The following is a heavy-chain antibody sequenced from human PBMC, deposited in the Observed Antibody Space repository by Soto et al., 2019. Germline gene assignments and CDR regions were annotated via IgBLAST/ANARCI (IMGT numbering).Heavy chain of an antibody. CDR3: AKDFRVEYYYYYYMDV. V-gene: IGHV3-30*18. D-gene: IGHD3-10*01. J-gene: IGHJ6*03. CDR1: GFTFSSYG. Sequence: PGGSLRLSCAASGFTFSSYGMHWVRQAPGKGLEWVAVISYDGSNKYYADSVKGRFTISRDNSKNTLYLQMNSLRAEDTAVYYCAKDFRVEYYYYYYMDVWGKGTTVTVS. CDR2: ISYDGSNK.